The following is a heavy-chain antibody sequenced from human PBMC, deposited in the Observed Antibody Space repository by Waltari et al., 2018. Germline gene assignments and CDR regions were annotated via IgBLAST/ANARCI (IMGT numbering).Heavy chain of an antibody. CDR2: MTSDERTI. CDR1: GFNFRVYS. CDR3: ARSVEGAFDV. J-gene: IGHJ3*01. Sequence: EVQLVESGGGLVQPGGSRRLSCAASGFNFRVYSMNWVRQAPGKGLEWVSDMTSDERTIYYADSGEGRFTISRDKAKGSVYLQMNSLRAEDTAVYYCARSVEGAFDVWGQGTMVTVSS. V-gene: IGHV3-48*01.